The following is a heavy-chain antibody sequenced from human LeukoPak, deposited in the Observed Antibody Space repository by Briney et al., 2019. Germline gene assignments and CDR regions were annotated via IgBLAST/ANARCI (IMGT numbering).Heavy chain of an antibody. D-gene: IGHD3-22*01. Sequence: PSETLSLTCAVYGGSFSGYYWSWIRQPPGKGLEWIGEINHSGSTNYNPSLKSRVTISVDTSKNQFSLKLSSVTAADTAVYYCARAPFRYYYDSSGYYRYFDYWGQGTLVTASS. J-gene: IGHJ4*02. CDR3: ARAPFRYYYDSSGYYRYFDY. V-gene: IGHV4-34*01. CDR1: GGSFSGYY. CDR2: INHSGST.